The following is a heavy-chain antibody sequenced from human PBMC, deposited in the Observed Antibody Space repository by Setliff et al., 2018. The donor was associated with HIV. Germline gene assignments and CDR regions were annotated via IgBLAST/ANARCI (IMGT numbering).Heavy chain of an antibody. D-gene: IGHD2-2*01. CDR2: IDPTGGRT. CDR3: ARVPIVPGAMMSGSWGYLDY. J-gene: IGHJ4*02. Sequence: GASVKVSCKTSGYTFDIYYIHWVRQAPGQGLEWMGVIDPTGGRTTYAQKFEDRVTMTRDLSTSTVYMELSSLGSEDTATYYCARVPIVPGAMMSGSWGYLDYWGQRTLVTVSS. CDR1: GYTFDIYY. V-gene: IGHV1-46*02.